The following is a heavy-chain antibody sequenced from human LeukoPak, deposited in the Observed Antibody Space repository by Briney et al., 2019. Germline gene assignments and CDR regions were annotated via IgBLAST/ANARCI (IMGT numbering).Heavy chain of an antibody. CDR3: AKDRSLTPYNWFDP. CDR2: INNNGDIK. V-gene: IGHV3-23*01. CDR1: GFTFSSYA. J-gene: IGHJ5*02. Sequence: GGSLRLSCGASGFTFSSYAMTWVRQTPGKGLEWVSTINNNGDIKYYADSVKGRFTISRDNSKNTLYLQMNSLRAEDTAVYYCAKDRSLTPYNWFDPWGQGTLVTVSS.